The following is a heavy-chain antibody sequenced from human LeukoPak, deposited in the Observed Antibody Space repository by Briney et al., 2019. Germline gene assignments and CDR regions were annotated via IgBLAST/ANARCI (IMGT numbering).Heavy chain of an antibody. D-gene: IGHD6-13*01. Sequence: PGGSLRLSCAASGFTFSSYGMHWVRQAPGKGLEWVAVISYDGSNKYYADSVKGRFTISRDNSKNTLYLQMNSLRAEDTAVYYCAKTPGLVDGGYSSSWYQRHMDFDYWGQGTLVTVYS. J-gene: IGHJ4*02. CDR2: ISYDGSNK. CDR1: GFTFSSYG. CDR3: AKTPGLVDGGYSSSWYQRHMDFDY. V-gene: IGHV3-30*18.